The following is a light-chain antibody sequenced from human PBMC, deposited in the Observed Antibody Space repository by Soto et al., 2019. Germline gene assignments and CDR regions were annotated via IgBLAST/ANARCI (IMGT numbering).Light chain of an antibody. CDR3: SSYTSSSPYV. CDR1: SIDVGGYNY. V-gene: IGLV2-14*01. J-gene: IGLJ1*01. Sequence: QSVLTQPASVSGSPGQSITISCTGTSIDVGGYNYVSLYQQHPSKAPKLMIYEVSNRPSGVSNRFSGSKSGNTASLTISGLQAEDEADYYCSSYTSSSPYVFGTGTKVTVL. CDR2: EVS.